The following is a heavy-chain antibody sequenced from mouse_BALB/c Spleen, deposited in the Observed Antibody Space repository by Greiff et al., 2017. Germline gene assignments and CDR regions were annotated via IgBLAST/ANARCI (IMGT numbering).Heavy chain of an antibody. CDR1: GYTFTDYN. CDR2: IYPYNGGT. J-gene: IGHJ4*01. Sequence: EVKLVESGPELVKPGASVKISCKASGYTFTDYNMHWVKQSHGKSLEWIGYIYPYNGGTGYNQKFKSKATLTVDNSSSTAYMELRSLTSEDSAVYYCARSFYYAMDYWGQGTSVTVSS. CDR3: ARSFYYAMDY. V-gene: IGHV1S29*02.